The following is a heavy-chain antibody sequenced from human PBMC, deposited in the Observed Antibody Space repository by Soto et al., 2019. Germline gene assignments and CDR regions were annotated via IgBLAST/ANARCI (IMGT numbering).Heavy chain of an antibody. Sequence: SVKVSCKASGGTFSSYAISWVRQAPGQGLEWMGGIIPIFGTAIYAQKFQGRVTITADESTSTAYMELSSLRSEDTAVYYCARMVQNWFDPWGQGTLVTVSS. CDR3: ARMVQNWFDP. CDR2: IIPIFGTA. D-gene: IGHD2-8*01. J-gene: IGHJ5*02. V-gene: IGHV1-69*13. CDR1: GGTFSSYA.